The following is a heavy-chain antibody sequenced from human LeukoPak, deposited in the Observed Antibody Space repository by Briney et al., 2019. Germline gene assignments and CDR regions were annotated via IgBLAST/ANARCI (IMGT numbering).Heavy chain of an antibody. Sequence: PGGSLKLSCAASGFNLNSYGMNWVRQAPGKGLEWVSGIIGSGSRTFYADSVKGRFTISRDNSKNTVYLQMNTLRAEDTAVYYCAKDYPLDYWGQGALVTVSS. CDR3: AKDYPLDY. CDR1: GFNLNSYG. CDR2: IIGSGSRT. V-gene: IGHV3-23*01. J-gene: IGHJ4*02.